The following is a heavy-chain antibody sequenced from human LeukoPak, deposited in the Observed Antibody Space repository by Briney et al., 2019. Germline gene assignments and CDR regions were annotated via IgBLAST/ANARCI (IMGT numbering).Heavy chain of an antibody. CDR2: FSRTGDTT. Sequence: GGSLRLFCAASGFTFSNYGMSWVRQAPGKGLEWVSTFSRTGDTTFYADSVKGRFTISRDNSKNTLYLQMNSLRAEDTAVYFCAKDRSDLAATSAFDVWGQGTMVTASS. J-gene: IGHJ3*01. D-gene: IGHD2-15*01. V-gene: IGHV3-23*01. CDR3: AKDRSDLAATSAFDV. CDR1: GFTFSNYG.